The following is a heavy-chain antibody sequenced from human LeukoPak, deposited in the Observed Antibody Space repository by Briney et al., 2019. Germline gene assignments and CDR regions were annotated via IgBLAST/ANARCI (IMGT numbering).Heavy chain of an antibody. CDR2: IGGSGSGGRT. J-gene: IGHJ6*03. V-gene: IGHV3-23*01. CDR3: ANRAVLLDYYYYMDV. Sequence: RPGGSLRLSCAASGFTFSSSAMSWVRQAPGKGLEWVSSIGGSGSGGRTYYADSVKGRFTISRDNSKNTLYLQMNSLRAEDTAVYYCANRAVLLDYYYYMDVWGKGTTVTVSS. D-gene: IGHD2-15*01. CDR1: GFTFSSSA.